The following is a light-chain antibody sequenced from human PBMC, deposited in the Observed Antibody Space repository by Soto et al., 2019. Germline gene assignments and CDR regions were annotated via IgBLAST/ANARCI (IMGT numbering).Light chain of an antibody. V-gene: IGKV2-30*02. CDR1: QSLIHSYGNTQ. J-gene: IGKJ1*01. CDR3: MKGTHWPWT. CDR2: EVS. Sequence: DVVMTQSPLSLPVTLGQPASSSCRSSQSLIHSYGNTQLSWFQQRPGQSPRRLIYEVSDRYSGVTDSFTRRRSGTDFTLKIRRVEAEDVGFYYCMKGTHWPWTFGPGTEVELK.